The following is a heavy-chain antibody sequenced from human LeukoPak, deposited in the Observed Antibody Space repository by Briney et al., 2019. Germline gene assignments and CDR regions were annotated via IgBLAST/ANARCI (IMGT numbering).Heavy chain of an antibody. D-gene: IGHD6-13*01. CDR2: ITGSGDST. J-gene: IGHJ4*02. V-gene: IGHV3-23*01. CDR3: VKDYGPKQLVFFDS. Sequence: GGSLRLSCAASGFTFTSYAMSWVRQAPGKGLEWVSAITGSGDSTFYADSVKGRFTISRDNSKNTLYVQMNSLRAEDTAVYYCVKDYGPKQLVFFDSWGQGTLVTVSS. CDR1: GFTFTSYA.